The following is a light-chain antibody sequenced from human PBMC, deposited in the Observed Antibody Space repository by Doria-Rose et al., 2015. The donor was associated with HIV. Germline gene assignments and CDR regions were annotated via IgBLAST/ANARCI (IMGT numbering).Light chain of an antibody. Sequence: DIRLTQSPESLGMSLGERATLSCKSNQSLLYTSKNYLAWYQQKPGQPPTLLIYWASTRQSGVPARFSGSGSGTDFTLTISSLEAEDVAVYYCQQYYGTPSFGPGTTVDIK. J-gene: IGKJ3*01. CDR1: QSLLYTSKNY. CDR3: QQYYGTPS. V-gene: IGKV4-1*01. CDR2: WAS.